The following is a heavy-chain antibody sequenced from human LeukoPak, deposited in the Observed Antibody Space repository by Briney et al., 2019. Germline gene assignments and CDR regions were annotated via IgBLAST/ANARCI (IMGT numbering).Heavy chain of an antibody. CDR2: INPNSGGT. Sequence: GASVKVSCKASGYTFTGYYMHWVRQAPGQGLEWMGWINPNSGGTNYAQKFQGRVTMTRDTSISTAYMELSRLRSDDTAVYYCARGPHSDADSDNTHPWGQGTLVTVSS. CDR1: GYTFTGYY. D-gene: IGHD2-15*01. J-gene: IGHJ5*02. CDR3: ARGPHSDADSDNTHP. V-gene: IGHV1-2*02.